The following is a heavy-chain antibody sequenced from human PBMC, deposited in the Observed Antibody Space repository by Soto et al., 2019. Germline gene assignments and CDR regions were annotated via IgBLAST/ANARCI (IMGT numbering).Heavy chain of an antibody. V-gene: IGHV3-13*01. CDR3: ARGAYYDFWSGYYRDYYGMDV. CDR2: IGTAGDT. D-gene: IGHD3-3*01. CDR1: GFTFSSYD. Sequence: GGSLRLSCAASGFTFSSYDMHWVRQATGKGLEWVSAIGTAGDTYYPGSVKGRFTISRENAKNSLYLQMNSLRAGDTAVYYCARGAYYDFWSGYYRDYYGMDVWGQGTTVTVSS. J-gene: IGHJ6*02.